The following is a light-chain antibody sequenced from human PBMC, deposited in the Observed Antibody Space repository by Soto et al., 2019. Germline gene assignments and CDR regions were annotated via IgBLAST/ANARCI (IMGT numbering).Light chain of an antibody. CDR3: TSCITANTRCV. J-gene: IGLJ1*01. CDR2: EVN. Sequence: QSVLAQPASVSGSPGQSITISCTGTSSDIGRCNYVSWFQQHPGTVPKLVIFEVNYRPSGVSDRFSGSKSGNTASLTITGLQAEDEADYYCTSCITANTRCVFGSGTKVTVL. V-gene: IGLV2-14*01. CDR1: SSDIGRCNY.